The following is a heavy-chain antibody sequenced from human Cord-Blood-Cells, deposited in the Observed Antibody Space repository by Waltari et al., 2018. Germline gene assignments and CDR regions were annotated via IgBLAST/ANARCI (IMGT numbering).Heavy chain of an antibody. V-gene: IGHV4-4*07. Sequence: QVQLQESGPGLVKPSETLSLTCTVSGGSISSYYWSWIRQPAGKGLEWIGRIYTSGSTSYSPALKMRVTMSGDASKDQFSLKLSSVTAADTAVYYCARDKGYCSSTSCYVWYFDLWGRGTLVTVSS. D-gene: IGHD2-2*01. CDR1: GGSISSYY. J-gene: IGHJ2*01. CDR2: IYTSGST. CDR3: ARDKGYCSSTSCYVWYFDL.